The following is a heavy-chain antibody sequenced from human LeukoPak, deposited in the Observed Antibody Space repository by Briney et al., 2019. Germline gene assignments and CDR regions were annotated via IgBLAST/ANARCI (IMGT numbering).Heavy chain of an antibody. CDR2: IGSSLNTK. CDR1: GFTFSTFS. D-gene: IGHD4/OR15-4a*01. Sequence: GGSLGLSCAASGFTFSTFSMHWVRQPPGKGLEWVSYIGSSLNTKYYADSVKGRFTISRDNAKNSLYLQMNSLRDEDTAVYYCARGLTMGHFGGQGTLVTVSS. V-gene: IGHV3-48*02. CDR3: ARGLTMGHF. J-gene: IGHJ4*02.